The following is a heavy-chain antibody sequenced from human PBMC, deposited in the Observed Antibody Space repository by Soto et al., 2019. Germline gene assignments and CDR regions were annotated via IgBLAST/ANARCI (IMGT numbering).Heavy chain of an antibody. CDR3: ARKAWVRFDY. D-gene: IGHD7-27*01. Sequence: QVQMQESGPGLVKPSGTLSLTCAVSGDPISSSVWWTWVRQPPGKGLEWIGEVFHTGNTNYNPSLKSRVTMSVDKSTNEFSLKVTSVTAADTAIYYCARKAWVRFDYWGQGALVTVSS. CDR1: GDPISSSVW. CDR2: VFHTGNT. V-gene: IGHV4-4*02. J-gene: IGHJ4*02.